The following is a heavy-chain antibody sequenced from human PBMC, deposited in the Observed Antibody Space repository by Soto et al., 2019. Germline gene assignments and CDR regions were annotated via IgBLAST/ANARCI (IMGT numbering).Heavy chain of an antibody. CDR1: VCSISSSY. J-gene: IGHJ6*02. V-gene: IGHV4-4*07. Sequence: SETLSLTCTVSVCSISSSYLSWIRQRAGKGLEWIGRIYTSGSTNYNPSLKSRVTMSVDTSKNQFSLKLSSVTAADTAVYYCARVTRPRQKLGNYGMDVWGQGTTVTVSS. D-gene: IGHD6-13*01. CDR2: IYTSGST. CDR3: ARVTRPRQKLGNYGMDV.